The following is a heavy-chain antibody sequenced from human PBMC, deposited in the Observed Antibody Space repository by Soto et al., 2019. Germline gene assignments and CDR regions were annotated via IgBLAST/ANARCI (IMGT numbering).Heavy chain of an antibody. CDR1: GGSISSSSYY. D-gene: IGHD3-3*01. J-gene: IGHJ4*02. CDR3: ARRDFWSGYFS. CDR2: IYYSGST. Sequence: SETLSLTCTVSGGSISSSSYYWGWIRQPPGKGLEWIGSIYYSGSTYYNPSLKSRVTISVDTSKNQFSLKLSSVTAADTAVYYCARRDFWSGYFSWGQETLAIVSS. V-gene: IGHV4-39*01.